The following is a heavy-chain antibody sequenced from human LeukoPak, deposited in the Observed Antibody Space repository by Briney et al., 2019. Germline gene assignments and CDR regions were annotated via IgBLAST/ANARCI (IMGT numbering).Heavy chain of an antibody. V-gene: IGHV4-30-4*01. CDR1: GGSISSGDYY. J-gene: IGHJ4*02. CDR3: ARDTPDYGDYVGIDY. D-gene: IGHD4-17*01. Sequence: PSETLSLTCTVSGGSISSGDYYWSWIRQPPGKGLEWIGYIYYSGSTYYNPSLKSRVTISVDTSKNQFSLKLSSVTAADTAVYYCARDTPDYGDYVGIDYWGQGTLVTVSS. CDR2: IYYSGST.